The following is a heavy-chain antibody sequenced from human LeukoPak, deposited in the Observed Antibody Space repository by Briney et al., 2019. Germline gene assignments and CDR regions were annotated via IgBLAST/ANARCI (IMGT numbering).Heavy chain of an antibody. V-gene: IGHV3-30*03. CDR3: ARELSQIVWGGLDY. CDR1: GFTFSSYA. J-gene: IGHJ4*02. Sequence: GGSLRLSCAASGFTFSSYAMSWVRQAPGKGLEWVAVIQNDASTENFADSVKGRFTISRDNSKNTVFLQMNSLRVEDTAVYYCARELSQIVWGGLDYGGQGTLVSVSS. D-gene: IGHD2-21*01. CDR2: IQNDASTE.